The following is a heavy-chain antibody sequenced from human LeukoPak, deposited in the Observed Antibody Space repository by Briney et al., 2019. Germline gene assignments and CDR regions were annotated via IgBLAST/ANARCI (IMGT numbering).Heavy chain of an antibody. D-gene: IGHD6-19*01. J-gene: IGHJ4*02. Sequence: SETLSLTCTVSGDSLSRYYWSWSRQPPGKGLEWIGYIYYSGSTTYNPSLKSRVTISVDTSKNEFSLRLNSVTAEDTAVYFCATYSSGRAPDYWGQGTLVTASP. CDR3: ATYSSGRAPDY. CDR1: GDSLSRYY. V-gene: IGHV4-59*08. CDR2: IYYSGST.